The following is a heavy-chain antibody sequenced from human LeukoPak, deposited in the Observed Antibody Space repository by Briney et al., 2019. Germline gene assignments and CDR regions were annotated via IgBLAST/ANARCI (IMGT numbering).Heavy chain of an antibody. V-gene: IGHV5-51*01. CDR2: IYPGDSDT. CDR1: GYSFTSYW. D-gene: IGHD4-17*01. CDR3: ARQSDGDYYYYGMDV. J-gene: IGHJ6*02. Sequence: GESLKISCKGSGYSFTSYWIGWVRQMPGKGLEWMGIIYPGDSDTRYSPSFQGQVTISADKSISTAYLQWSSLKASDTAMYYCARQSDGDYYYYGMDVWGQGTTVTVSS.